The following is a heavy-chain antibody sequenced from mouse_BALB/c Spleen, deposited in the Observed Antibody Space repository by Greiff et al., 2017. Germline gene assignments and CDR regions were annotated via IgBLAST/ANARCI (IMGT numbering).Heavy chain of an antibody. CDR2: INPNNGGT. V-gene: IGHV1-18*01. CDR1: GYTFTDYN. CDR3: ARRGGYSYFDV. J-gene: IGHJ1*01. Sequence: VHVKQSGPELVKPGASVKIPCKASGYTFTDYNMDWVKQSHGKSLEWIGDINPNNGGTIYNQKFKGKATLTVDKSSSTAYMELRSLTSEDTAVYYCARRGGYSYFDVWGAGTTVTVSS.